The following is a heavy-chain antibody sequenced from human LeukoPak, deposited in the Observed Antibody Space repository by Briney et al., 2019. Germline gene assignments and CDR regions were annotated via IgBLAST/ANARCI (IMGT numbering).Heavy chain of an antibody. Sequence: SETLSLTCAVSGGSISSGGYSWSWIRRPPGKGLEWIGYISHSGSTYYNPSLKSRVTISVDRSKNQFSLKLNSVTAADTAVYYCARGSVTIVDYWGQGTLVTVSS. D-gene: IGHD4-17*01. J-gene: IGHJ4*02. CDR3: ARGSVTIVDY. V-gene: IGHV4-30-2*01. CDR1: GGSISSGGYS. CDR2: ISHSGST.